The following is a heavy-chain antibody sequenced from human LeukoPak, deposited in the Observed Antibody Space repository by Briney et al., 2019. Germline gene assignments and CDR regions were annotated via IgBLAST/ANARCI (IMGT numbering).Heavy chain of an antibody. CDR3: ARSVHSCPFDY. D-gene: IGHD2-2*01. Sequence: GGSLRLSCAASGFTVSSNYMSWVRQAPGKGLEWVSVIYSGGSTYYADSVKGRFTISRDNSKNTLYLQMNSLRAEDTAVYYCARSVHSCPFDYWGQGTLVTVSS. J-gene: IGHJ4*02. CDR2: IYSGGST. CDR1: GFTVSSNY. V-gene: IGHV3-66*01.